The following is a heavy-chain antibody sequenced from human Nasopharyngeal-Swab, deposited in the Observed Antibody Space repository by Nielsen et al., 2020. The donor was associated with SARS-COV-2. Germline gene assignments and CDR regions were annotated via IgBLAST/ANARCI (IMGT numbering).Heavy chain of an antibody. D-gene: IGHD6-13*01. CDR3: ARAAAATTFMYYYYGMDV. J-gene: IGHJ6*02. V-gene: IGHV4-59*10. CDR2: IYTSGST. CDR1: GGSFSDNY. Sequence: SETLSLTCAVYGGSFSDNYWSWIRQPAGKGLEWIGRIYTSGSTNYNPSLKSRVTISVDTSKNQFSLKLSSVTAADTAVYYCARAAAATTFMYYYYGMDVWGQGTTVTVSS.